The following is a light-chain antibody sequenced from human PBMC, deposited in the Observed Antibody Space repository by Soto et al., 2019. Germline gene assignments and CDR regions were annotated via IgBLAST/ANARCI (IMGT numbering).Light chain of an antibody. Sequence: EIVLTQSPSTLSLSPGERATLCFRASQSVSSFLAWYQQKPGQAPRLLIYDTSNRATGIPARFSGSGSGTDFTLTISSLEPEDFAVYYCQHRSSWPITFGQGTRLEI. J-gene: IGKJ5*01. V-gene: IGKV3-11*01. CDR1: QSVSSF. CDR2: DTS. CDR3: QHRSSWPIT.